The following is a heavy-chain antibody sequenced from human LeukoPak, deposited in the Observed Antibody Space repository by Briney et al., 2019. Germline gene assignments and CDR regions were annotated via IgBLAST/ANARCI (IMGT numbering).Heavy chain of an antibody. J-gene: IGHJ5*02. CDR1: GGSISSGGYY. V-gene: IGHV4-31*03. Sequence: SETLSLTCTVSGGSISSGGYYWTWIRQHPRKGLEWIGYIYYSGNTYYNPSLKSRVTISVDTSKNQFSLNLTSVTAADTAVYYCARYCSSTNCRWFDPWGQGTLVTVSS. CDR2: IYYSGNT. CDR3: ARYCSSTNCRWFDP. D-gene: IGHD2-2*01.